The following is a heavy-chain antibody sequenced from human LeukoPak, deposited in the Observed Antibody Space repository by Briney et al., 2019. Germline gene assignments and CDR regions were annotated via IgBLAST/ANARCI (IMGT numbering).Heavy chain of an antibody. Sequence: SETLSLTCTVSGGSISSYYWSWIRRPPGKGLEWIGYIYYSGSTNYNPSLKSRVTVSVDTSKNQFSLKLSSVTAADTAVYYCASTTPYYYYGMDVWGQGTTVTVSS. V-gene: IGHV4-59*08. D-gene: IGHD2-15*01. CDR3: ASTTPYYYYGMDV. J-gene: IGHJ6*02. CDR2: IYYSGST. CDR1: GGSISSYY.